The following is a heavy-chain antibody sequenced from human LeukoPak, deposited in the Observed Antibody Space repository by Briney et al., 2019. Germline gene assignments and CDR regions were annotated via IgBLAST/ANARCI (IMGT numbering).Heavy chain of an antibody. CDR1: GFTFSSYS. Sequence: GGSLILSCAASGFTFSSYSMNWVRQAPGKGLEWVSYISSSSSTIYYADSVKGRFTISRDNAKNSLYLQMNSLRAEDTAVYYCARGDYVWGSYRYNYFDYWGQGTLVTVSS. CDR3: ARGDYVWGSYRYNYFDY. V-gene: IGHV3-48*01. D-gene: IGHD3-16*02. J-gene: IGHJ4*02. CDR2: ISSSSSTI.